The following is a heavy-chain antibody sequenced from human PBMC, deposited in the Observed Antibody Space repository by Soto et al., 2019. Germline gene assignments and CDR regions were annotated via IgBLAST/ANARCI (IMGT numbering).Heavy chain of an antibody. CDR1: WKSLLGFF. J-gene: IGHJ4*02. V-gene: IGHV4-34*01. D-gene: IGHD4-4*01. CDR3: ARRVPGITTDY. Sequence: SGTLSLTCAPNWKSLLGFFWSWILESTGKGLERIGEINYIGIANYNPSLKSRVTISVDTTKNQFSLKLRSVTAADTAVYYCARRVPGITTDYWGQG. CDR2: INYIGIA.